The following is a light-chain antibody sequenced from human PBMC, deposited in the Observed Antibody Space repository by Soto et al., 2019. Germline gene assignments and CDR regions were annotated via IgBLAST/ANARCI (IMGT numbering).Light chain of an antibody. J-gene: IGKJ2*01. CDR1: QTISSF. CDR2: ATS. Sequence: DIQMTQSPSFLSASLGDRGTITCRASQTISSFLYWYQQRPGKAPKLLIYATSNLHSGVPSRFSGSGSGTEFTLTISSLQPDDFATYYCQQSYSTPYTFGQGTKVDIK. CDR3: QQSYSTPYT. V-gene: IGKV1-39*01.